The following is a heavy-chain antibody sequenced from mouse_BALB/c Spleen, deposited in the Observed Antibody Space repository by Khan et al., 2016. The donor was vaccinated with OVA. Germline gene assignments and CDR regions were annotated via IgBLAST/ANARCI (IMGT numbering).Heavy chain of an antibody. J-gene: IGHJ2*01. CDR1: GYTFTRYW. Sequence: QVQLQQSGAELARPGASVKLSCKASGYTFTRYWMLWVKQRPGQGLEWIGAIYPGDGDTRYTQKFKGKATLTAEKSSSTAYMQLSSLASDDSAVYYCASHYGYYFDYWGQGTTLTVSS. V-gene: IGHV1-87*01. CDR2: IYPGDGDT. CDR3: ASHYGYYFDY. D-gene: IGHD2-2*01.